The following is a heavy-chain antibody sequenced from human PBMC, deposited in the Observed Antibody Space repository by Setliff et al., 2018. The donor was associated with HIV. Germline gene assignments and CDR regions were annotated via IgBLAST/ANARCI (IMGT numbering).Heavy chain of an antibody. Sequence: PGGSLRLSCAASGFTFSSHWMSWFRQAPGKGLEWVANIKENGDEKYYVDSVKGRFTISRDNAKNSLYLEMNSLRAEETAVYYCARDLRSSHGSPNYFDYWGRGALVTVSS. CDR3: ARDLRSSHGSPNYFDY. J-gene: IGHJ4*02. CDR1: GFTFSSHW. CDR2: IKENGDEK. D-gene: IGHD2-15*01. V-gene: IGHV3-7*01.